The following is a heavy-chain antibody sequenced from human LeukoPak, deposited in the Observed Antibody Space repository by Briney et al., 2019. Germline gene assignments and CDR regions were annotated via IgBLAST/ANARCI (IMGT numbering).Heavy chain of an antibody. CDR1: GFTFSRYS. Sequence: PGGSLRLSCAASGFTFSRYSMNWVRRAPGKGLEWVSYIRGSGGTTYYADSVKGRFTISRDNAKNSLYLQLNSLRDGDTAVYYCVRDPDALDYWGQGTLVTVSS. V-gene: IGHV3-48*02. J-gene: IGHJ4*02. CDR3: VRDPDALDY. CDR2: IRGSGGTT.